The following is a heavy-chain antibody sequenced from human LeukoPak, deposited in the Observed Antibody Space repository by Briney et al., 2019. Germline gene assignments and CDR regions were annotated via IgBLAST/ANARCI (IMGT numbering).Heavy chain of an antibody. CDR2: IRASATP. D-gene: IGHD4-23*01. Sequence: PSETLSLTCSVSGGSFNSYYWSWLRQPAGKGLEWIGRIRASATPDYSPSLQSRITISVDTSKKQFSLNLSSVTAADTAVYYCARDPTTVVTTPYYFDFWGQGTLVTVSS. CDR1: GGSFNSYY. CDR3: ARDPTTVVTTPYYFDF. J-gene: IGHJ4*02. V-gene: IGHV4-4*07.